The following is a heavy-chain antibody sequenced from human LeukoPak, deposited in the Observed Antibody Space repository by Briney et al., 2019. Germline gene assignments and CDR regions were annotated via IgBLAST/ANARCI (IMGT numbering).Heavy chain of an antibody. J-gene: IGHJ4*02. V-gene: IGHV4-61*02. Sequence: SETLSLTCTVSGGSISSGSYYWSWIRQPAGKGLEWIGRIYTSGSTNYNPSLKSRVTISVDTSKNQFSLKLSSVTAAGTAVYYCVRQWLVWGQGTLVTVSS. D-gene: IGHD6-19*01. CDR3: VRQWLV. CDR2: IYTSGST. CDR1: GGSISSGSYY.